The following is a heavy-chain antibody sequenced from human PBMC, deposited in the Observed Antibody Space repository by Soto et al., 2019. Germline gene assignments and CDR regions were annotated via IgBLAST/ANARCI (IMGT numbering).Heavy chain of an antibody. CDR1: GFTVSSNY. CDR3: ARAARGGFYYYYYMDV. Sequence: EVQLVESGGGLVQPGGSLRLSCAASGFTVSSNYMSWVRQAPGKGLEWVSVIYSGGSTYYADSVKGRFTISRDNSKNTLYLQMNSLRAEDTAVYYCARAARGGFYYYYYMDVWGKGTTVTVSS. V-gene: IGHV3-66*01. D-gene: IGHD3-16*01. J-gene: IGHJ6*03. CDR2: IYSGGST.